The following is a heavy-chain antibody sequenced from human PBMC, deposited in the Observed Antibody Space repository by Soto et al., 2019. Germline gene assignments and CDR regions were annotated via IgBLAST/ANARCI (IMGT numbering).Heavy chain of an antibody. D-gene: IGHD3-10*01. V-gene: IGHV4-4*02. CDR3: ARRWGEGRVDY. J-gene: IGHJ4*02. CDR1: GGSISSSNW. Sequence: QVQLQESGPGLVKPSGTLSLTCAVSGGSISSSNWWSWVRQPPGKGLEWIGEIYHSGNTNYNPSLKSRVTMAVDKSRKKFSLKLSSVTAADTAVYYCARRWGEGRVDYWGQGTLVTVSS. CDR2: IYHSGNT.